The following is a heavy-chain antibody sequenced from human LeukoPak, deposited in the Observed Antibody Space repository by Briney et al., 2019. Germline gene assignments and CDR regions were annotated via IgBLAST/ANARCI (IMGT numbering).Heavy chain of an antibody. V-gene: IGHV4-59*01. D-gene: IGHD3-3*01. CDR1: GGSISSYY. J-gene: IGHJ3*02. CDR3: GRYYDFWGGYYAFDI. CDR2: IYYSGST. Sequence: SETLSLTCTVSGGSISSYYWSWIRQPPGKGLEWIGYIYYSGSTNYNPSLKSRVTISVDTSKNQFSLKLSSVTAADTAVYYCGRYYDFWGGYYAFDIWGQGTMVTVS.